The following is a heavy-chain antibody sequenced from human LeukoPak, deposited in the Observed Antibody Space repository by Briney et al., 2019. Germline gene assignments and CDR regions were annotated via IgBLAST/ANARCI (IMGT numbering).Heavy chain of an antibody. Sequence: GGSLRLSCAASGFTFSSYGMHWVRQAPGKGLEWVAVISYDGSNKYYADSVKGRFTISRDNSKNTLYLQMNSLRAEDTAVYYCAGTDSSGYFTHFDYWGQGTLVTVSS. CDR1: GFTFSSYG. V-gene: IGHV3-30*03. D-gene: IGHD3-22*01. J-gene: IGHJ4*02. CDR2: ISYDGSNK. CDR3: AGTDSSGYFTHFDY.